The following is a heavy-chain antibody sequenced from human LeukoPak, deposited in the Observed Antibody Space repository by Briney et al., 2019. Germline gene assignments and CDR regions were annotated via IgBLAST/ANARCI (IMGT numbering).Heavy chain of an antibody. CDR1: GFTFSSYS. Sequence: GGSLRLSCAASGFTFSSYSMNWVRQAPGKGLEWMGIIYPGDSDTRYSPSFQGQVTISADKSISTAYLQWSSLKASDTAMYYCARREGVEMATDTDYWGQGTLVTVSS. CDR2: IYPGDSDT. V-gene: IGHV5-51*01. CDR3: ARREGVEMATDTDY. J-gene: IGHJ4*02. D-gene: IGHD5-24*01.